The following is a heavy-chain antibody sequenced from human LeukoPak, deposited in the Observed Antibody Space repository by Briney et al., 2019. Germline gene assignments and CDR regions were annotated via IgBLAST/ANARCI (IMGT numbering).Heavy chain of an antibody. V-gene: IGHV1-2*02. J-gene: IGHJ4*02. CDR3: ASVLNTPRRN. CDR1: GYTFSDYY. Sequence: ASVKVSCKAFGYTFSDYYIHWVRQAPGQGLEWMGWINPHSGGTKYAQKFQGRVTMTRDTSITTAYMELDRLRSDDTAVYYCASVLNTPRRNWGQGTLVTVSS. CDR2: INPHSGGT.